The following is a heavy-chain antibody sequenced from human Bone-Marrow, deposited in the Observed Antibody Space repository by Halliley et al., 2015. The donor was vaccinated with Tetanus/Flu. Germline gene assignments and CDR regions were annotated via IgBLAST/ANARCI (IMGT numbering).Heavy chain of an antibody. Sequence: SLRLSCAASGFSISDYWMNWVRQAPGKGLEWVANIEKDGSEKNYVDSVKGRFTISRDNSKNTLYLQMNSLRGGDTAIYYCAKDLQVTLDYWGQGALVTVSS. J-gene: IGHJ4*02. CDR1: GFSISDYW. CDR2: IEKDGSEK. CDR3: AKDLQVTLDY. D-gene: IGHD2-21*02. V-gene: IGHV3-7*01.